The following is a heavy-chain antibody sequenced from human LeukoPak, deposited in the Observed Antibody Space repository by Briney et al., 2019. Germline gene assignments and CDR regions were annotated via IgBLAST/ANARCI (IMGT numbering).Heavy chain of an antibody. J-gene: IGHJ3*02. CDR2: IYYSGST. Sequence: SGTLSLTCTVSGGSISSYYWSWIRQPPGKGLEWIGYIYYSGSTNYNPSLKSRVTISVDTSKNQFSLKLSSVTAADTAVYYCARERTTVVTDDAFDIWGQGTMVTVSS. D-gene: IGHD4-23*01. V-gene: IGHV4-59*01. CDR1: GGSISSYY. CDR3: ARERTTVVTDDAFDI.